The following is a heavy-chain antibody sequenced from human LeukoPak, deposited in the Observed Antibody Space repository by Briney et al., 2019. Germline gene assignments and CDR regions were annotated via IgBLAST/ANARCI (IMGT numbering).Heavy chain of an antibody. J-gene: IGHJ4*02. Sequence: KGLEWVSAISGSGGSTYYADSVKGRFTISRDNSKNTLYLQMNSLRAEDTVVYYCAKGRRYFDYWGQGTLVTVSS. CDR3: AKGRRYFDY. V-gene: IGHV3-23*01. CDR2: ISGSGGST.